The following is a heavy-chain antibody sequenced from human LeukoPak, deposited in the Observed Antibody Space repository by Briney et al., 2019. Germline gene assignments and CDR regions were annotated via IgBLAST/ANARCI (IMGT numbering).Heavy chain of an antibody. V-gene: IGHV2-5*02. D-gene: IGHD2-15*01. CDR2: TFWDDEK. Sequence: SGPTLVNPTQTLTLTCTFSGFSLTTGVAVAWIRQPPGKALEWIALTFWDDEKRYSSSLESRLTIAKYNSRNQVVLTMTNVDPADTATYFCAQRRRYCIGGTCAYNFDQWGQGVLVTVSS. CDR1: GFSLTTGVA. CDR3: AQRRRYCIGGTCAYNFDQ. J-gene: IGHJ4*02.